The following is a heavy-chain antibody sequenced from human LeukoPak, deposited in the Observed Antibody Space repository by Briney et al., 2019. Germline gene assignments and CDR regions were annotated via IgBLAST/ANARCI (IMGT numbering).Heavy chain of an antibody. CDR2: ISYDGSNK. J-gene: IGHJ6*02. D-gene: IGHD2-15*01. CDR1: GFTFSSYA. V-gene: IGHV3-30-3*01. Sequence: PGGSLRLSCAASGFTFSSYAMHWVRQAPGKGLEWVAVISYDGSNKYYADSVKGRFTISRDNSKNTLYLQMNSLRPDDSAVYYCVKDLGSAITSALALDVWGQGTTVTVSS. CDR3: VKDLGSAITSALALDV.